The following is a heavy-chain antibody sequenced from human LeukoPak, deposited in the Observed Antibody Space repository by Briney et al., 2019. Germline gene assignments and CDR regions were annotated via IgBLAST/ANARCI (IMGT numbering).Heavy chain of an antibody. Sequence: GASVKVSCKASGYTFTGYYMHWVRQAPGQGLEWMGRINPNSGGTNYAQKFQGRVTMTRDTSISTAYMELSSLRSEDTAVYYCARFVPSGSRDAFDIWGQGTMVTVSS. CDR1: GYTFTGYY. D-gene: IGHD1-26*01. CDR3: ARFVPSGSRDAFDI. V-gene: IGHV1-2*06. CDR2: INPNSGGT. J-gene: IGHJ3*02.